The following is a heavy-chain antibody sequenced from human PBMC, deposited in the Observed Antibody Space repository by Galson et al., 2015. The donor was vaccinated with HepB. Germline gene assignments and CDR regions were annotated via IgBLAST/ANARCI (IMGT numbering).Heavy chain of an antibody. CDR1: GYSITSGYF. CDR2: VDHTTSS. V-gene: IGHV4-38-2*02. Sequence: SETLSLTCTVSGYSITSGYFWAWIRQPPGKGLEWIGSVDHTTSSYYNPSLRSRVTVSVDTCKNEFSLKLRSVTAADTAVYYCARTRHCDGRSCYAGGYASDVRGQGTMVTVTS. J-gene: IGHJ3*01. CDR3: ARTRHCDGRSCYAGGYASDV. D-gene: IGHD3-16*01.